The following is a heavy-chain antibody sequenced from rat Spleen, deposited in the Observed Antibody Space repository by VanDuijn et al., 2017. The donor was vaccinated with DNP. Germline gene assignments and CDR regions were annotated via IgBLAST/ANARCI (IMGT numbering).Heavy chain of an antibody. J-gene: IGHJ2*01. CDR1: GYSITNNY. V-gene: IGHV3-1*01. CDR3: ASSSFDY. CDR2: ISYSGST. Sequence: EVQLQESGPGLVKPSQSLSLTCSVTGYSITNNYWGWIRKFPGNKMEWIGYISYSGSTSYTPSLKSRISITRDTSRNQFFLHLNSVTTEDTATYYCASSSFDYWGQGVMVTVSS.